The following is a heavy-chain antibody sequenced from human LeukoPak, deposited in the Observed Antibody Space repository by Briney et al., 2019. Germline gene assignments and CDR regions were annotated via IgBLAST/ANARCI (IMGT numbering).Heavy chain of an antibody. Sequence: SETLSLTCAVYGGSFSGYYWSWIRQPPGKGLGWIGEINHSGTTNYNPSLKSRVTISIDTSKNQFSLKLSSGTAADTAVYYCARGPDCSSTSCAVDYWGQGTLVTVSS. J-gene: IGHJ4*02. D-gene: IGHD2-2*01. CDR1: GGSFSGYY. V-gene: IGHV4-34*01. CDR2: INHSGTT. CDR3: ARGPDCSSTSCAVDY.